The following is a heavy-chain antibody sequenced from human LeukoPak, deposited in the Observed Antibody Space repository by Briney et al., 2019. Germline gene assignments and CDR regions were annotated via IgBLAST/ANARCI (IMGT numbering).Heavy chain of an antibody. CDR3: AKESTYI. V-gene: IGHV3-11*01. J-gene: IGHJ3*02. Sequence: GGSLRLSCAASGFPFNYHYMTWIRQAPGKGLEWISYISSTGSIIYYADSVKGRFTISRDDAENSLYLQMSSLRAEDTAVYYCAKESTYIWGQGTMVTVSS. CDR1: GFPFNYHY. CDR2: ISSTGSII.